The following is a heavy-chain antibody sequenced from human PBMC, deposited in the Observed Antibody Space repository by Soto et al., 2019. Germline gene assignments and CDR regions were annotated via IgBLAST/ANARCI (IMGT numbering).Heavy chain of an antibody. V-gene: IGHV1-2*04. Sequence: XSVKVSCKASVYTFTCYYMHWVRQAPGQGLEWMGWINPNSGGTNYAQKFQGWVTMTRDTSISTAYMELSRLRSDDTAVYYCARVDCSSTSCPGRYYGMDVWGQGTTVTVSS. D-gene: IGHD2-2*01. CDR3: ARVDCSSTSCPGRYYGMDV. J-gene: IGHJ6*02. CDR1: VYTFTCYY. CDR2: INPNSGGT.